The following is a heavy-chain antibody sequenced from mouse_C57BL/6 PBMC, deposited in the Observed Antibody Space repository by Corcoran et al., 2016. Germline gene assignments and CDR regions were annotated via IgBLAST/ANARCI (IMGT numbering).Heavy chain of an antibody. CDR1: GYTFTSYG. D-gene: IGHD2-1*01. V-gene: IGHV1-81*01. Sequence: QVQLQQSGAELARPGASVKLSCKASGYTFTSYGISWVKQRTGQGLEWIGEIYPRSGNTYYNEKFKGKATLTADKSSSTAYMELRSLTSEDSAVYFCASQGAYGNYDYAMDYWGQGTSVTVSS. CDR3: ASQGAYGNYDYAMDY. J-gene: IGHJ4*01. CDR2: IYPRSGNT.